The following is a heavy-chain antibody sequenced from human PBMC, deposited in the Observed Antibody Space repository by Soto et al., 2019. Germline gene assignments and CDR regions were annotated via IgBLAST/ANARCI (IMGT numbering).Heavy chain of an antibody. CDR3: VRSTGYQLLSGYYYYMDV. Sequence: QVQLVESGGGLVKPGGSLRLSCAASGFTFSDHYMSWIRQAPGKGLEWVSYISSSGSTIYYADSVKGRFTISRDNAKNSLFLQMTSLRAEDTAVFYCVRSTGYQLLSGYYYYMDVWGKGTTVTVSS. CDR2: ISSSGSTI. D-gene: IGHD2-2*01. CDR1: GFTFSDHY. V-gene: IGHV3-11*01. J-gene: IGHJ6*03.